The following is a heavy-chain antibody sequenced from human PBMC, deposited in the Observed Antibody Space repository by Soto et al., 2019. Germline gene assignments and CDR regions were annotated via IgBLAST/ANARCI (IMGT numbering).Heavy chain of an antibody. D-gene: IGHD3-10*01. V-gene: IGHV3-33*01. CDR3: ARDLGAFNYGSAYFDY. J-gene: IGHJ4*02. CDR1: GFTFSTYG. Sequence: GGSLRLSCAPSGFTFSTYGMHWVRQAPGKGLEWVAVIWYDGSNQYYADSVKGRFTISRDNSKNMLYLQMNSLRAEDTAVYYCARDLGAFNYGSAYFDYWGQGTPVTVS. CDR2: IWYDGSNQ.